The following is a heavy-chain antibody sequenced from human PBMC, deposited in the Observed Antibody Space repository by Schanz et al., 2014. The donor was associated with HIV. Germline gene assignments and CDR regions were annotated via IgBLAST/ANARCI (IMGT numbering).Heavy chain of an antibody. CDR2: MNNDVSSR. CDR3: ACECDYGGNSCFDY. Sequence: EVQLVESGGGLVQPGRSLRLSCAASGFTFDDYAMHWVRQVPGKGLEWVSRMNNDVSSRLYADSVKGRFTISRDNAKNSLYLQMNSLRAEDTALYYCACECDYGGNSCFDYWGQGTLVTVSS. V-gene: IGHV3-9*01. CDR1: GFTFDDYA. J-gene: IGHJ4*02. D-gene: IGHD4-17*01.